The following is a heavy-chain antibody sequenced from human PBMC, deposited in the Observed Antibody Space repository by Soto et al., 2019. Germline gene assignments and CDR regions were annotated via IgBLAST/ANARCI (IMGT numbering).Heavy chain of an antibody. CDR3: ARGDCVGGPCYSLAGSFYYYMDV. CDR1: GFTFSNYW. V-gene: IGHV3-74*01. CDR2: INSDGSGS. J-gene: IGHJ6*03. D-gene: IGHD2-15*01. Sequence: EVQLVESGGGLVQPGGSLRLSCAASGFTFSNYWMYWVRQAPGKGLVWVSRINSDGSGSSYADSVKGRLTISRDNVKNTLYLQMNSMRAEDTAVYYCARGDCVGGPCYSLAGSFYYYMDVWGKGTTVTVFS.